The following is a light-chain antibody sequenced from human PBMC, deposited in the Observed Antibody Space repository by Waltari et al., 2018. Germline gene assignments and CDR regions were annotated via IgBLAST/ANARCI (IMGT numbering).Light chain of an antibody. CDR3: QSFDNMLSGGVV. CDR1: TSNIGAGHD. CDR2: GNN. J-gene: IGLJ2*01. Sequence: QSVLTQPPSVSGTPGQRVTISCSGSTSNIGAGHDVPWYQHLPGTAPKLPIYGNNNRPSGVPDRFSGSKSGTSASLAITGLQADDEADYFCQSFDNMLSGGVVFGGGTKLAVL. V-gene: IGLV1-40*01.